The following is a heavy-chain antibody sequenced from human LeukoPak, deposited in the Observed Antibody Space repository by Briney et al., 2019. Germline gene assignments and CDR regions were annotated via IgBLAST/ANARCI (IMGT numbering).Heavy chain of an antibody. D-gene: IGHD6-19*01. J-gene: IGHJ6*02. CDR3: ARAAVASPGDV. CDR1: GFTFSSYW. Sequence: GGSLRLSCAASGFTFSSYWMAWVRQAPWKGLEWVANIKPDGSEGYYVDSLKGRFTISRDNAENSLFLQMNSLRAEDTAVYYCARAAVASPGDVWGQGTTVTVSS. CDR2: IKPDGSEG. V-gene: IGHV3-7*04.